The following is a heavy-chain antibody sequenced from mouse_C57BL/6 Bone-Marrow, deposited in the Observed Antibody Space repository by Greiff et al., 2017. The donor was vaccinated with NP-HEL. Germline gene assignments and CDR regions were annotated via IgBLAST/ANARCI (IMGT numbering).Heavy chain of an antibody. Sequence: EVHLVESGGGLVKPGGSLKLSCAASGFTFSSYAMSWVRQTPEKRLEWVATISDGGSYTYYPDNVKGRFTISRDNAKNNLYLQMSHLKSEDTARYYCARDRLWLRRAWFAYWGQGTLVTVSA. CDR3: ARDRLWLRRAWFAY. V-gene: IGHV5-4*01. CDR1: GFTFSSYA. D-gene: IGHD2-2*01. J-gene: IGHJ3*01. CDR2: ISDGGSYT.